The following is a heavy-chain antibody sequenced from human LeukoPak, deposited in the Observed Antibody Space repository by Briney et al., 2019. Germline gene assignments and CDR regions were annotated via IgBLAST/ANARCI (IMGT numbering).Heavy chain of an antibody. CDR2: ISYDGSNK. J-gene: IGHJ1*01. CDR3: ARVSEEMATTEYFQH. CDR1: GFTFSSYA. D-gene: IGHD5-24*01. V-gene: IGHV3-30*04. Sequence: PGGSLRLSCAASGFTFSSYAMHWVRQAPGKGLEWVAVISYDGSNKYYADSVKGRFTISRDNSKNTLYLQMNSLRAEDTAVYYCARVSEEMATTEYFQHWGQGTLVTVSS.